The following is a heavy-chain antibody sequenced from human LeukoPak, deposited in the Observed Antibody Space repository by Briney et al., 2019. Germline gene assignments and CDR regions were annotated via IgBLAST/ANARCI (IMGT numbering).Heavy chain of an antibody. V-gene: IGHV1-2*02. D-gene: IGHD4-17*01. CDR3: ARPRDYGDYQLDY. Sequence: ASVKVSCKASGYAFTSYDINWVRQAPGQGLEWMGWINPNSGGTNYAQKFQGRVTMTRDTSISTAYMELSRLRSDDTAVYYCARPRDYGDYQLDYWGQGTLVTVSS. CDR2: INPNSGGT. CDR1: GYAFTSYD. J-gene: IGHJ4*02.